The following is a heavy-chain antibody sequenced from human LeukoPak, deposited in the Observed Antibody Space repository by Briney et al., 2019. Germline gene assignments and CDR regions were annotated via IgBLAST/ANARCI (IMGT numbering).Heavy chain of an antibody. CDR1: GYTFTGYY. CDR2: INPNSGGT. J-gene: IGHJ4*02. D-gene: IGHD3-22*01. CDR3: ARDLHYYDSSGLFDY. Sequence: ASVKVSCKASGYTFTGYYMHWVRQAPGQGLEWMGWINPNSGGTKYAQKFQGRVTMTRDTSISTAYMELSRLRSDDTAVYYCARDLHYYDSSGLFDYWGQGTLVTVSS. V-gene: IGHV1-2*02.